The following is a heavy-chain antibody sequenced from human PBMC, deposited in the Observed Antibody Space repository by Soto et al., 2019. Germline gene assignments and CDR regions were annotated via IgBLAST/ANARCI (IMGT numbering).Heavy chain of an antibody. Sequence: QVQLQQCGAGLLKPSETLSLTCAVYGGSFSGYYWSWIRQPPGKGLEWIGEIKHSVSTNYNPSLKSRVTISVATSKNQFYLKLSSVTAADTAVYYCARGLGPYSYESAYFDYWGQGTLVTVSS. D-gene: IGHD5-18*01. CDR1: GGSFSGYY. J-gene: IGHJ4*02. V-gene: IGHV4-34*01. CDR3: ARGLGPYSYESAYFDY. CDR2: IKHSVST.